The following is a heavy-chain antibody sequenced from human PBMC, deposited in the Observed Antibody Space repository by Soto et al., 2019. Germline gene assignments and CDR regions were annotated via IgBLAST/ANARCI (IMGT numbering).Heavy chain of an antibody. CDR3: ARLRRQNPDPIEY. CDR2: ITTNNGDT. J-gene: IGHJ4*02. CDR1: GYTLTHYG. D-gene: IGHD6-6*01. V-gene: IGHV1-18*01. Sequence: ASVKVSCKASGYTLTHYGITWVRQAPGQGLEWMGSITTNNGDTNYAQKLQGRVTMTTDTSTSTAYMELRSLRSDDTALYYCARLRRQNPDPIEYWGQGTLVTVSS.